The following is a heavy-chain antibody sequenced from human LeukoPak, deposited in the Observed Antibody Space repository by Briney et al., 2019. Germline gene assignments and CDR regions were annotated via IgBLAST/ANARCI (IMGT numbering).Heavy chain of an antibody. CDR3: ASSPQLDYFDY. CDR1: GGSISSYY. CDR2: IYYRGST. J-gene: IGHJ4*02. Sequence: PSETLSLTCTVSGGSISSYYWSWIRQPPGKGLEWIGYIYYRGSTNYNPSLKSRVTISVDTSKNQFSLKLSSVTAADTAVYYCASSPQLDYFDYWGQGTLVTVSS. D-gene: IGHD6-13*01. V-gene: IGHV4-59*01.